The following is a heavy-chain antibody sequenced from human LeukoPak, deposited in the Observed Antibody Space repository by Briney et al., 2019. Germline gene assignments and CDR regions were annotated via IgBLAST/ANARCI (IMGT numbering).Heavy chain of an antibody. CDR3: AKGSTYFYGSGTSDDAFDI. D-gene: IGHD3-10*01. CDR1: GLTFSNYA. V-gene: IGHV3-23*01. Sequence: GGSLRLSCAASGLTFSNYAMSWVRQAPGKGLEWVSSISGSGGSTHYADSVKGRFTISRDNSKSTMYLQVNSLRAEDSAVYYCAKGSTYFYGSGTSDDAFDIWGQGTMVTVSS. J-gene: IGHJ3*02. CDR2: ISGSGGST.